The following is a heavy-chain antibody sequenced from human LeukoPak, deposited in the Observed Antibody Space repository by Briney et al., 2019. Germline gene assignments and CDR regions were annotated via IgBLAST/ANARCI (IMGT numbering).Heavy chain of an antibody. CDR2: INHSGST. CDR3: ARVAIFGVVMN. D-gene: IGHD3-3*01. CDR1: GGSFSGYY. J-gene: IGHJ4*02. Sequence: SETPSLTCAVYGGSFSGYYWSWTRQPPGKGLEWIGEINHSGSTNYNPSLKSRVTISVDTSKNQFSLKLSSVTAADTAVYYCARVAIFGVVMNWGQGTLVTVSS. V-gene: IGHV4-34*01.